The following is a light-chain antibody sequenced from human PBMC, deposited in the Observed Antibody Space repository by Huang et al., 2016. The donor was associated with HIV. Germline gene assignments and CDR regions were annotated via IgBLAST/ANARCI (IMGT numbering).Light chain of an antibody. V-gene: IGKV3-15*01. CDR3: RHYDNLPYT. Sequence: EIVMTQSPATLSVSPGERATLSCRASQGVGDNLAWYQQKPGQAPRLLIDGVSTRATNVPPRFSGSGSGTDFTLTISSLQSEDFALYYGRHYDNLPYTVGHGTRLETK. CDR2: GVS. J-gene: IGKJ2*01. CDR1: QGVGDN.